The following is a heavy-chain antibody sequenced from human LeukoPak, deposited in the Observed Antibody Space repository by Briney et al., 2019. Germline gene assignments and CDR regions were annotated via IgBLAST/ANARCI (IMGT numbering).Heavy chain of an antibody. V-gene: IGHV1-69*04. CDR1: GGTFSSYA. Sequence: SVKVSCKASGGTFSSYAISWVRQAPGQGLEWMGRIIPILGIANYAQKFQGRVTITADKSTSTAYMEPSSLRSEDTAVYYCARGANWGSNDAFDIWGQGTMVTVSS. D-gene: IGHD7-27*01. CDR3: ARGANWGSNDAFDI. J-gene: IGHJ3*02. CDR2: IIPILGIA.